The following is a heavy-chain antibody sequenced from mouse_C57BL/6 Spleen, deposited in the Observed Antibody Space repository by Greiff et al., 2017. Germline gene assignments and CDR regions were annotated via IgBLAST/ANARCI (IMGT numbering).Heavy chain of an antibody. CDR3: TVLCDAMDY. J-gene: IGHJ4*01. V-gene: IGHV1-72*01. CDR1: GYTFTSYR. CDR2: IDPNCGGT. Sequence: QVQLQQPGAELVKPGASVKLSCKASGYTFTSYRMHWVKQRPGRGLEWIGRIDPNCGGTKYNEKFKSKATLTVDKHSSTAYMQVSSLTSVDSAVYYCTVLCDAMDYWGQGTSVTVSS. D-gene: IGHD1-1*02.